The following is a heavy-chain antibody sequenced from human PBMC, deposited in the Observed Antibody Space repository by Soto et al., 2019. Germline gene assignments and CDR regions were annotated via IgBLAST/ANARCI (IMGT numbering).Heavy chain of an antibody. V-gene: IGHV3-21*01. J-gene: IGHJ4*02. CDR2: ISISSSYI. D-gene: IGHD3-22*01. CDR3: ARGIYYYDSSVYYSY. Sequence: EVQLVESGGGLVKPGGSLRLSCAASGFTFSSYSMNWVRQAPGKGLEWVSSISISSSYIYYADSVKGRFTISRDNAKNTLPLQMNSLRAEDTAVYYCARGIYYYDSSVYYSYWGQGTLVTVSS. CDR1: GFTFSSYS.